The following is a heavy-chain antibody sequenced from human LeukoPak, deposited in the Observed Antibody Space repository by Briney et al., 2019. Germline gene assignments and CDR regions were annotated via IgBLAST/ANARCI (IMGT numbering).Heavy chain of an antibody. Sequence: GGSLRLSCAASGFTFSSYAMSWVRQAPGKGLGWVSAISGSGGSTYYADSVKGRFTISRDNSKNTLYLQMNSLRAEDTAVYYCAKDTRYSGYDTFDYWAREPWSPSPQ. V-gene: IGHV3-23*01. D-gene: IGHD5-12*01. CDR1: GFTFSSYA. CDR2: ISGSGGST. J-gene: IGHJ4*02. CDR3: AKDTRYSGYDTFDY.